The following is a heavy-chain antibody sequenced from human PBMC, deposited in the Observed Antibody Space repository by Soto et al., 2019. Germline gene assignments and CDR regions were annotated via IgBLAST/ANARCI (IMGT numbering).Heavy chain of an antibody. Sequence: GGSLRLSCAASVFTFSSYGMHWVRQAPGKGLEWVAVIWYDGSNKYYADSVKGRFTISRDNSKNTLYLQMNSLRAEDTAVYYCARDWDGYYYDSSGSTDGYWGQGTLVTVSS. V-gene: IGHV3-33*01. CDR2: IWYDGSNK. D-gene: IGHD3-22*01. CDR3: ARDWDGYYYDSSGSTDGY. CDR1: VFTFSSYG. J-gene: IGHJ4*02.